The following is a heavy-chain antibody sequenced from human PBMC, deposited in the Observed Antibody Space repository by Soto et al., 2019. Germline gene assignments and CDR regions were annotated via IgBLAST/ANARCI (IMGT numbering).Heavy chain of an antibody. CDR3: ARDYVVVVVDAPRPAGYYYGMDV. J-gene: IGHJ6*02. CDR1: GYTFTSYG. CDR2: ISAYNGNT. Sequence: GASVKVSFNASGYTFTSYGISWVRQAPGQGREWMGWISAYNGNTNYAQKLQGRVTMTTDTSTSTAYMELRSLRSDDTAVYYCARDYVVVVVDAPRPAGYYYGMDVWGQGTTVTVSS. V-gene: IGHV1-18*04. D-gene: IGHD2-15*01.